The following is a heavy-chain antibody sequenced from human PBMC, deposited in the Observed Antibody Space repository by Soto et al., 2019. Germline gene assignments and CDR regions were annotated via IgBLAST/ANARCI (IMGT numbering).Heavy chain of an antibody. J-gene: IGHJ4*02. CDR1: GFTVSSYS. V-gene: IGHV3-23*01. D-gene: IGHD6-13*01. CDR3: EKLVLYYFDY. CDR2: ISGSGGST. Sequence: XGSLRLSFAASGFTVSSYSMSWVRQAPGKGLEWVSAISGSGGSTYYADSVKGRFTISRDNSKNTLYLQMNSLRAEDTAVYYCEKLVLYYFDYWGQGTLVPVSS.